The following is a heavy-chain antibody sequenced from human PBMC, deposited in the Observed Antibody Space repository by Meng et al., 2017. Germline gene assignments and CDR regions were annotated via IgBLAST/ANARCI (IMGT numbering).Heavy chain of an antibody. J-gene: IGHJ4*02. CDR1: GESFSGYY. D-gene: IGHD2-21*02. CDR3: RLAYCDSDCGDY. CDR2: INNSGTT. V-gene: IGHV4-34*10. Sequence: QVQLQESGTGQVKPSETLSLTCAVYGESFSGYYWSWIRQPPGKGLEWIGEINNSGTTNYNPSLKSRVTMSVATSKKQFSLKLSSVTAADTALYYCRLAYCDSDCGDYWGQGILVTVSS.